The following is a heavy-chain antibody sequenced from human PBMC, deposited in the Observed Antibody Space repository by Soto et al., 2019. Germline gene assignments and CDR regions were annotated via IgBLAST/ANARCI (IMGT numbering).Heavy chain of an antibody. Sequence: QVQLVQSGAEVKKPGASVKISCKTSGYTFMTYALHWVRQAPGQRPEWMGWINPGNSNTEYSQKLQGRVTITRDTSARTVFMEVANMTSEDTAVYYCARVRMLWYGELSHWGQGTQVIVS. J-gene: IGHJ4*02. CDR2: INPGNSNT. CDR1: GYTFMTYA. D-gene: IGHD3-10*01. V-gene: IGHV1-3*01. CDR3: ARVRMLWYGELSH.